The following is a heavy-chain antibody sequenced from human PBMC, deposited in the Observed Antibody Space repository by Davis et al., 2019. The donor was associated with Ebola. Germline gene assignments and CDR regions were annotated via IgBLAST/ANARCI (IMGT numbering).Heavy chain of an antibody. D-gene: IGHD3-3*01. V-gene: IGHV3-7*03. CDR3: AREFPSWGITIFRPIDY. Sequence: GESLKISCAASGFTFRSYWMGWVRQAPGKGLEWVANIKQDGSEKYYVDSVKGRFTISRDNAKNSLYLQMNSLRAEDKAVYYCAREFPSWGITIFRPIDYWGQGTLVTVSS. J-gene: IGHJ4*02. CDR1: GFTFRSYW. CDR2: IKQDGSEK.